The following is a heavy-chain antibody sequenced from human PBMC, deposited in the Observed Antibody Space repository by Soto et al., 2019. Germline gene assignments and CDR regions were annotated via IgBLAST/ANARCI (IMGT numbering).Heavy chain of an antibody. V-gene: IGHV1-45*02. CDR1: GYTFTYRY. CDR2: ITPFNGNT. D-gene: IGHD6-13*01. Sequence: QMQLVQSGAEVKKTGSSVKVSCKASGYTFTYRYLHWVRQAPGQALEWMGWITPFNGNTNYAQKFQDRVTITRDRSMSTAYMELSSLRSEDTAMYYCAGTQQLTNYYYYGMDVWGQGTTVTVSS. CDR3: AGTQQLTNYYYYGMDV. J-gene: IGHJ6*02.